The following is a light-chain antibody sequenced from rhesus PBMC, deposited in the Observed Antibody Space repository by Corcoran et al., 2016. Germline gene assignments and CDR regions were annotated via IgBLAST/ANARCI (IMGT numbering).Light chain of an antibody. CDR2: GAS. Sequence: ELVMTQSPATLSLSPGERATLSCRASQSVSSYVAWYQQKPEQVPRLLIFGASRRATGIPDGFSGSGSGTDFTLTISSLEPEDFAVYYCQQYSNWLTFGGGTKVEIK. V-gene: IGKV3S9*01. J-gene: IGKJ4*01. CDR3: QQYSNWLT. CDR1: QSVSSY.